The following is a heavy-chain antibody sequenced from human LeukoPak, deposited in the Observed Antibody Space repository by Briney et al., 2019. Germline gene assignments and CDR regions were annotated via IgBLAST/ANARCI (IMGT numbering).Heavy chain of an antibody. CDR2: INWNGGST. CDR3: ARDRNSYYYGSGGPRYFDL. CDR1: GFTFDDYG. Sequence: GGSLRLSCAASGFTFDDYGMSWVRQAPGKGLEWVSGINWNGGSTGYADSVKGRFTISRDNAKNSLYLQMNSLRAEDTALYHCARDRNSYYYGSGGPRYFDLWGRGTLVTVSS. D-gene: IGHD3-10*01. V-gene: IGHV3-20*01. J-gene: IGHJ2*01.